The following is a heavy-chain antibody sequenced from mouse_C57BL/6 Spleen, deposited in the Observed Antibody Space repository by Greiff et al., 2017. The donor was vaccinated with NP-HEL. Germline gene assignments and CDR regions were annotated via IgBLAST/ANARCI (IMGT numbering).Heavy chain of an antibody. CDR2: IDPSDSYT. D-gene: IGHD1-1*01. V-gene: IGHV1-69*01. J-gene: IGHJ2*01. CDR3: ARRDYYGSSHYFDY. Sequence: QVQLQQPGAELVMPGASVKLSCKASGYTFTSYWMHWVKQRPGHGLEWIGAIDPSDSYTNYNQKLKGKSTLTVDKSSSTAYMQLSSLTSEDSAVYYCARRDYYGSSHYFDYWGQGTTLTVSS. CDR1: GYTFTSYW.